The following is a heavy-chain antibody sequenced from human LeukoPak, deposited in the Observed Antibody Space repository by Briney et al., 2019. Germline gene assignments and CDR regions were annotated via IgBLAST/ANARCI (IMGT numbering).Heavy chain of an antibody. V-gene: IGHV4-59*01. CDR2: IYHSGST. CDR1: GGSISSYY. Sequence: PSETLSLTCTVSGGSISSYYWSWLRQPPGKGLEWIGYIYHSGSTNYNPSLTSRVTISVDTSKNQFSLKLSSVTAADTAVYYCARVGARGIDYWGQGTLVTVSS. CDR3: ARVGARGIDY. J-gene: IGHJ4*02. D-gene: IGHD3-16*01.